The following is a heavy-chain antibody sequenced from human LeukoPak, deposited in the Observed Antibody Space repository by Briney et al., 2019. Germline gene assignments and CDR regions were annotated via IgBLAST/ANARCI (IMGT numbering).Heavy chain of an antibody. CDR1: GFTFSSYS. J-gene: IGHJ4*02. D-gene: IGHD1-26*01. CDR2: ISSSSSYI. CDR3: ARHHHVGWELSPFDY. Sequence: GGSLRLSCAASGFTFSSYSMNWVRQAPGKGLEWVSSISSSSSYIYYADSVKGRFAISRDNAKNSLYLQMNSLRAEDTAVYYCARHHHVGWELSPFDYWGQGTLVTVSS. V-gene: IGHV3-21*01.